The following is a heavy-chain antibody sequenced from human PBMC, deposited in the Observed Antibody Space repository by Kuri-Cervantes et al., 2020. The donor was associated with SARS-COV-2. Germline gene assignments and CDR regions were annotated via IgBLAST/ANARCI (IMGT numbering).Heavy chain of an antibody. CDR2: ISAYNGNT. CDR3: ARHPLFTRYYGSGSPLGNWFDP. Sequence: ASVKVSCKASGYTFTSYGISWVRQAPGQGLEWMGWISAYNGNTNYAQKLQGRVTVTTDTSTGTAYMELRRLRSDDTAVYYCARHPLFTRYYGSGSPLGNWFDPRGQGTLVTVSS. V-gene: IGHV1-18*01. J-gene: IGHJ5*02. CDR1: GYTFTSYG. D-gene: IGHD3-10*01.